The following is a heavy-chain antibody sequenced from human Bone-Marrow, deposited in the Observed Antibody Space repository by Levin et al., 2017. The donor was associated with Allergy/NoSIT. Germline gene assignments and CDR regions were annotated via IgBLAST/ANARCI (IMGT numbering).Heavy chain of an antibody. CDR2: MNIDGSDT. CDR3: ARDQTVAGPSTFDY. J-gene: IGHJ4*02. V-gene: IGHV3-74*01. CDR1: GFTFSRYW. Sequence: GESLKISCAASGFTFSRYWMHWVRQVPGKGPVWVSRMNIDGSDTTYADSVKGRFTISRDNAKNTLYLQMNSLRVDDTAVYYCARDQTVAGPSTFDYWGQGTLVTVSS. D-gene: IGHD6-19*01.